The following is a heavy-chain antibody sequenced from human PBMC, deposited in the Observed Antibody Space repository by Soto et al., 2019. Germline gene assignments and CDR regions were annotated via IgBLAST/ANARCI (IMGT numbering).Heavy chain of an antibody. CDR3: ATVRRGAWYFDL. D-gene: IGHD3-10*02. CDR2: FDYSANT. Sequence: QLQLQESGPGLVKPSETLSLTCYVSGGSISSSRYYWGWIRQPPGKGLECIGAFDYSANTYSNPSLKSRVTLSVDTPKNQFSLNLTSVTAADTAVYYCATVRRGAWYFDLWGRGTLVTLSS. J-gene: IGHJ2*01. V-gene: IGHV4-39*01. CDR1: GGSISSSRYY.